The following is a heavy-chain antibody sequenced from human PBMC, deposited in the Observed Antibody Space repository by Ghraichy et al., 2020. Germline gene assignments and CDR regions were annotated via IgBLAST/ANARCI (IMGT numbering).Heavy chain of an antibody. D-gene: IGHD3-9*01. V-gene: IGHV3-7*01. CDR3: ARVHLDWLLYYFDY. CDR1: GFTFSSYW. CDR2: IKQDGSEK. J-gene: IGHJ4*02. Sequence: RGSLRLSCAASGFTFSSYWMSWVRQAPGKGLEGVANIKQDGSEKYYVDSVKGRFTISRDNAKNSLYLQMNSLRAEDTAVYYCARVHLDWLLYYFDYWGQGTLVTVSS.